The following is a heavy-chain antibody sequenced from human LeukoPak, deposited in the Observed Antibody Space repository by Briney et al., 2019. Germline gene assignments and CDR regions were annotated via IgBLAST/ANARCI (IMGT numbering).Heavy chain of an antibody. CDR2: ISYDGSNK. D-gene: IGHD3-10*01. CDR3: AKDHLYYYGSGSSDYYGMDV. V-gene: IGHV3-30*18. CDR1: GFTFSSYG. Sequence: PGRSLRLSCAASGFTFSSYGMHWVRQAPGKGLEWVAVISYDGSNKYYADSVKGRFTISRDNSKNTLYLQMNSLRAEDTAVYYCAKDHLYYYGSGSSDYYGMDVWGQGTTVTVSS. J-gene: IGHJ6*02.